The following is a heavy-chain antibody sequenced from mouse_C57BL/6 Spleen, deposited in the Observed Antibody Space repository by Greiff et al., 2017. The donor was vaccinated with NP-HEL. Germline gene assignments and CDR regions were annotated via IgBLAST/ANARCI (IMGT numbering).Heavy chain of an antibody. CDR3: ARHSSSLDY. D-gene: IGHD1-1*01. CDR2: ISNGGGST. V-gene: IGHV5-12*01. CDR1: GFTFSDYY. Sequence: EVKGVESGGGLVQPGGSLKLSCAASGFTFSDYYMYWVRQTPEKRLEWVAYISNGGGSTYYQDTVKGRFTISRDNAKNTLYLHMSRLKSEDTAMYYCARHSSSLDYWGQGTTLTGSS. J-gene: IGHJ2*01.